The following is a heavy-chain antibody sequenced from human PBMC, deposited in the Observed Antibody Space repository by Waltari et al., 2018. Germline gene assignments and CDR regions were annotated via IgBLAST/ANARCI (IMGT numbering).Heavy chain of an antibody. V-gene: IGHV4-59*08. J-gene: IGHJ5*02. CDR2: IYYTGST. D-gene: IGHD4-4*01. Sequence: QVQLQESGPGLVTPSETLSLTCTVSGGSISGYYWSWIRLSPGKGLEWIGHIYYTGSTNSNPALRSRVTMSMDASKNQFSLKLSSVTAADTAVYYCAKFIRLQLDWFDPWGRGTLVTVSS. CDR3: AKFIRLQLDWFDP. CDR1: GGSISGYY.